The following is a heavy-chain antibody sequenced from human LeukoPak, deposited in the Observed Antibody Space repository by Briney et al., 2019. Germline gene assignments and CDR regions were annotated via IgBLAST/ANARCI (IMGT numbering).Heavy chain of an antibody. CDR3: ARVGYSTHYY. CDR1: GYSISSGYY. Sequence: PSETLSLTCTVSGYSISSGYYWGWIRQPPGKGLEWIGSIYHSGSTYYNPSLKSRVTISVDTSKNQFSLKLSSVTAADTAVYYCARVGYSTHYYWGQGTLVTVSS. J-gene: IGHJ4*02. D-gene: IGHD6-13*01. CDR2: IYHSGST. V-gene: IGHV4-38-2*02.